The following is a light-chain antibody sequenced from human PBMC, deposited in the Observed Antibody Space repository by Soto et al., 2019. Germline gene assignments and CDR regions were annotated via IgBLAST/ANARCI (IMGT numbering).Light chain of an antibody. CDR1: QSLSSS. CDR3: QQSYSTPPT. CDR2: ATS. V-gene: IGKV1-39*01. J-gene: IGKJ2*01. Sequence: DIQMTQSPSSLSASVGDRVTITCRASQSLSSSLHWYQQKPGKAPKLLIYATSSLQSGVPSRFSGSGSGTDSTLTNSSLQPEYFATYFCQQSYSTPPTFGQGTRLEI.